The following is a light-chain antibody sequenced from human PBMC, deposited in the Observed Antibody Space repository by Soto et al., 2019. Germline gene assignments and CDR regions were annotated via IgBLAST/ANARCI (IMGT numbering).Light chain of an antibody. CDR1: QSVSTY. V-gene: IGKV3-11*01. Sequence: EIVLTQSPATLSLSPGERATLSCRTSQSVSTYLGWYQQKPGQAPRLLIYDASNRATGIPARFSGSGSGTDFTLTISSLEPEDLAVYYCHQRSNWPLTFGGGTKVEIK. CDR2: DAS. CDR3: HQRSNWPLT. J-gene: IGKJ4*01.